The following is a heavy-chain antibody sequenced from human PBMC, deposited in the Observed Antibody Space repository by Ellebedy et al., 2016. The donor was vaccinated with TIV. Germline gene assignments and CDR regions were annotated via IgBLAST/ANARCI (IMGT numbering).Heavy chain of an antibody. CDR3: ARSIGTSSGAYYPMDV. CDR2: IYTTGNT. J-gene: IGHJ6*02. CDR1: GGSTSTHY. V-gene: IGHV4-59*11. Sequence: MPSETLSLTCTVSGGSTSTHYWSWIRQPPGKGLEWIGYIYTTGNTDYNPSLKSRVTISINMSKNQISLKVRSVSAADTAVYYCARSIGTSSGAYYPMDVWGQGTTVTVSS. D-gene: IGHD1-14*01.